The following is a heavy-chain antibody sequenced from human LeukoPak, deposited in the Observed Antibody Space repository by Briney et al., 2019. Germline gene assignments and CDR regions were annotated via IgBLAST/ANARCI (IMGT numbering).Heavy chain of an antibody. Sequence: QPGGSLRLSCAASGFTFSSYEMNWVRQAPGKGLEWVSYISSSGSTIYYAASVKGRFTISRDNAKNSVYLQMHSLRAEDTALYYCARTYYDDLGYWGQGTLVTVSS. D-gene: IGHD4-17*01. CDR1: GFTFSSYE. CDR3: ARTYYDDLGY. V-gene: IGHV3-48*03. J-gene: IGHJ4*02. CDR2: ISSSGSTI.